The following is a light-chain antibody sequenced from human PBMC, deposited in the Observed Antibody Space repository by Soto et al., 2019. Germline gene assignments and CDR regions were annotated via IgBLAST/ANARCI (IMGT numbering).Light chain of an antibody. CDR1: QSVSSN. V-gene: IGKV3-20*01. CDR3: QQYANLLPVT. J-gene: IGKJ4*01. CDR2: GTF. Sequence: EIVLTQSPGTLSLSPGESVTLFCRASQSVSSNLAWYQQKPGQPPRLLMHGTFSRATGVPDRFIGSGFGTDFTLTISRLEPEDFAVYYCQQYANLLPVTSGGGTTVEV.